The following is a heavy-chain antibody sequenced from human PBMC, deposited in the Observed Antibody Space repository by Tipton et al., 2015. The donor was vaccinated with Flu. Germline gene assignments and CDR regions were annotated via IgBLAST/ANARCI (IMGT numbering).Heavy chain of an antibody. CDR2: SIPVFGTT. V-gene: IGHV1-69*18. J-gene: IGHJ6*02. CDR3: ARGDYDGSGYYYYGMDV. CDR1: GGTFGNYA. D-gene: IGHD4-23*01. Sequence: QVQLVQSGAEVKKPGSSMKISCVASGGTFGNYAINWVRQGPGPGLEWVGRSIPVFGTTTYAQKFQGRVTIAADESTNTAYMELRSLRPDDAAVYYCARGDYDGSGYYYYGMDVWGQGTTVTVSS.